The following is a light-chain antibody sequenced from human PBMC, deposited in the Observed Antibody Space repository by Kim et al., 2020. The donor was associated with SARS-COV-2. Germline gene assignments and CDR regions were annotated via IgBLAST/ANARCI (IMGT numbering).Light chain of an antibody. V-gene: IGLV2-23*02. CDR2: EVR. CDR1: SSDVGSYNL. Sequence: GLSITISCAGTSSDVGSYNLVSWDQQHQAKAQKLAIYEVRIRPSGVSNRFSGSKSGNTASLTISGLQAEDEAGYYCCSYAGSSIYVFGGGTKVTVL. CDR3: CSYAGSSIYV. J-gene: IGLJ1*01.